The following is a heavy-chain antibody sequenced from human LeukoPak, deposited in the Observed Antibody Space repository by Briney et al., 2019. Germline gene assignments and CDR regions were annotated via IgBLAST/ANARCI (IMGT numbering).Heavy chain of an antibody. V-gene: IGHV4-39*07. CDR3: ARQAKRDGYNYFGEFDY. CDR2: IYYSGST. CDR1: GGSISSSNYY. Sequence: SETLSLTCTVSGGSISSSNYYWGWIRQPPGKGLEWIGSIYYSGSTYYNPSLKSRVTISIDTSKNQFSLKLSSVTAADTAVYYCARQAKRDGYNYFGEFDYWGQGTPVTVSS. J-gene: IGHJ4*02. D-gene: IGHD5-24*01.